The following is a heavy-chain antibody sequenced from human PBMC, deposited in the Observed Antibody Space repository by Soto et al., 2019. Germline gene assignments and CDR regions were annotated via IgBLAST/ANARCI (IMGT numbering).Heavy chain of an antibody. CDR2: ISYHGSNK. V-gene: IGHV3-30*18. Sequence: PGGSLRLSCAASGFTFSSYGMHWVRQAPGKGLEWVAVISYHGSNKYYADSVKGRFTISRDNSKNTLYLQMNSLRAEDTAVYYCAKGGSSGYYSFYGMDVWGQGTTVTVSS. CDR1: GFTFSSYG. J-gene: IGHJ6*02. CDR3: AKGGSSGYYSFYGMDV. D-gene: IGHD3-22*01.